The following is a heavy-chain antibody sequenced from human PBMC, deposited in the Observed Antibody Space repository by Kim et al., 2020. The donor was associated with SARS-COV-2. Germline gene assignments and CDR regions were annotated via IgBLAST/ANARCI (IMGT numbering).Heavy chain of an antibody. Sequence: GGSLRLSCAASGFTFSDYYMSWIRQAPGKGLEWVSYISSSGSTIYYADSVKGRFTISRDNAKNSLYLQMNSLRAEDTAVYYCARVPTSYYDILTGYYLGAELGWFDPWGQGTLVTVSS. J-gene: IGHJ5*02. CDR1: GFTFSDYY. D-gene: IGHD3-9*01. V-gene: IGHV3-11*01. CDR3: ARVPTSYYDILTGYYLGAELGWFDP. CDR2: ISSSGSTI.